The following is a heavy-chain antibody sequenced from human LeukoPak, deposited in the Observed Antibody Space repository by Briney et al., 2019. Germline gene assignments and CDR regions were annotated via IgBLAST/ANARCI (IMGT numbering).Heavy chain of an antibody. CDR1: GYTFTSYG. CDR2: ISASNGNT. D-gene: IGHD3-3*01. J-gene: IGHJ5*02. V-gene: IGHV1-18*01. CDR3: ARAVTIFGVVTRFDP. Sequence: GASVKVSCKASGYTFTSYGISWVRQAPGQGLEWMGWISASNGNTNYAQKLQGRVTMTTDTSTSTAYMELRSLRSDDTAVYYCARAVTIFGVVTRFDPWGQGTLVTVSS.